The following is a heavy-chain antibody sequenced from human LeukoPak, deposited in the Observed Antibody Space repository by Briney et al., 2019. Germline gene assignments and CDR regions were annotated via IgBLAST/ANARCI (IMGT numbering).Heavy chain of an antibody. J-gene: IGHJ4*02. Sequence: GGSLRLSCAASGFTFSSSAMSWVRQAPGKGLEWVSSISGSGSGGSTYYADSVKGRFTISRDNSKNTLYLQMNSLRAEDTAVYYCARDGVAELMSALDYWGQGILVTVSS. V-gene: IGHV3-23*01. D-gene: IGHD1-26*01. CDR2: ISGSGSGGST. CDR1: GFTFSSSA. CDR3: ARDGVAELMSALDY.